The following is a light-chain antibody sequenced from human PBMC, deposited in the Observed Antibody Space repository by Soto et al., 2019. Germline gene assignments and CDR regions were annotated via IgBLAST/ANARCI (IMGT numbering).Light chain of an antibody. V-gene: IGKV3-20*01. J-gene: IGKJ1*01. CDR1: QSISSSH. CDR2: DAS. Sequence: EIVLTQSPGTLSLSPGERVTLSCRASQSISSSHLAWYQQRPGQAPRLLIYDASNRAIGISDRFTGSGSGTDFTLTITRLEPEDFAVYYCQQYHSSPRTFGQGTKVDIK. CDR3: QQYHSSPRT.